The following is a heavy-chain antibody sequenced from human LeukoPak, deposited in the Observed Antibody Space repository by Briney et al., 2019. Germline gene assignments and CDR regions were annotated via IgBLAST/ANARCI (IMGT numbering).Heavy chain of an antibody. CDR2: IWYDGSNK. Sequence: GGSLRLSCAASGFTFSSYAMSWVRQAPGKGLEWEAVIWYDGSNKYYADSVKGRFTISRDNSKNTLYLQMNSLRAEDTAVYYCARDKPPPYYYDSSGIFDYWGQGTLVTVSS. CDR3: ARDKPPPYYYDSSGIFDY. V-gene: IGHV3-33*08. CDR1: GFTFSSYA. D-gene: IGHD3-22*01. J-gene: IGHJ4*02.